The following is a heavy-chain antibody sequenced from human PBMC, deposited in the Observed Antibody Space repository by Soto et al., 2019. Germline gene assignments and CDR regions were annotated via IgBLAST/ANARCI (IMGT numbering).Heavy chain of an antibody. V-gene: IGHV4-39*01. CDR2: IYYSGSA. J-gene: IGHJ3*02. CDR3: ARQGSRAFDI. CDR1: GGPISTSVYY. Sequence: SETLSLTCTVSGGPISTSVYYWGWIRHPPGRGLEWMANIYYSGSAYYNPSLKSRVSTSADTSKNQFSLKLRSVTAADTAVYYCARQGSRAFDIWGQGTMVTVSS. D-gene: IGHD2-15*01.